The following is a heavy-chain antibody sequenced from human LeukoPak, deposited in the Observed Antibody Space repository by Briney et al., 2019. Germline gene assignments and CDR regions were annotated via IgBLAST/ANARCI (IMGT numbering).Heavy chain of an antibody. CDR2: ISGSGGTT. J-gene: IGHJ4*02. D-gene: IGHD6-19*01. Sequence: KSGGSLRLSCAASGFTFSSYAMHWVRQAPGKGLEWVSVISGSGGTTYYADSVKGRFTTSRDNSKNTLYLQMNSLRAEDTAVYYCAKEVAAGAGTDNRGDDYWGQGTLVTVSS. CDR1: GFTFSSYA. CDR3: AKEVAAGAGTDNRGDDY. V-gene: IGHV3-23*01.